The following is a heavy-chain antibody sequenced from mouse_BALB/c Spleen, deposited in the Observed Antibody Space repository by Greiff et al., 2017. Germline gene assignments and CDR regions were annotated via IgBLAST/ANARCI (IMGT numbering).Heavy chain of an antibody. D-gene: IGHD2-4*01. CDR1: GFTFSSFG. CDR3: ARSFMITAMDY. J-gene: IGHJ4*01. Sequence: EVKLVESGGGLVQPGGSRKLSCAASGFTFSSFGMHWVRQAPEKGLEWVAYISSGSSTIYYADTVKGRFTISRDNPKNTLFLQMTSLRSEDTAMYYCARSFMITAMDYWGQGTSVTVSS. V-gene: IGHV5-17*02. CDR2: ISSGSSTI.